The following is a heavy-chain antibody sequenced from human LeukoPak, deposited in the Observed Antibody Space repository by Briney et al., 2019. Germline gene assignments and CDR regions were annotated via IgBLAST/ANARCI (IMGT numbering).Heavy chain of an antibody. J-gene: IGHJ5*02. V-gene: IGHV4-34*01. CDR1: GGSFSGYY. D-gene: IGHD1-26*01. CDR3: ARGQIVGATTGGELDWFDP. Sequence: SETLSLTCAVYGGSFSGYYWSWIRQPPGKGLEWIGEINHSGSTNYNPSLKSRVTISVDTSKNQFSLKLSSVTAADTAVYYCARGQIVGATTGGELDWFDPWGQGTLVTVSS. CDR2: INHSGST.